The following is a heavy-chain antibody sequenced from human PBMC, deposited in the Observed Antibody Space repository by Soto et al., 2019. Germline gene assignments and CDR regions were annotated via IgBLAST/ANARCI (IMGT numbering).Heavy chain of an antibody. J-gene: IGHJ6*02. Sequence: VGSLRLSCAASGFTFINYNMNWVRQAPGKGLEWVSYISSRSSTIYYADSMRGRFTISRDNAKNSLYLQVNSLRDEDTAVYYCARDCGKGYGMDVWGQGTTVTVSS. CDR3: ARDCGKGYGMDV. V-gene: IGHV3-48*02. CDR1: GFTFINYN. CDR2: ISSRSSTI.